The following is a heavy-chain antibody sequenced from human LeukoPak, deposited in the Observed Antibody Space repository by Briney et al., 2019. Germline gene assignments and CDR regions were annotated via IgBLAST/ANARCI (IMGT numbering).Heavy chain of an antibody. D-gene: IGHD3-10*01. CDR3: ARDPGSNWFDP. V-gene: IGHV1-2*02. J-gene: IGHJ5*02. CDR2: INPNSGGT. Sequence: GASVKVSCKASGGTFSSYAISWVRQAPGQGLEWMGWINPNSGGTNYAQKFQGRVTMTRDTSISTAYMELSSLISDDTAVYYCARDPGSNWFDPWGQGTLVTVSS. CDR1: GGTFSSYA.